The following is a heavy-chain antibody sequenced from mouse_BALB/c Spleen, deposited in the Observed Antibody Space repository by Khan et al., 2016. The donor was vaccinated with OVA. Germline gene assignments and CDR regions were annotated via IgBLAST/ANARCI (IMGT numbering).Heavy chain of an antibody. CDR2: IDPENGNT. D-gene: IGHD2-3*01. J-gene: IGHJ3*01. CDR1: GFYIKDYY. CDR3: ARDGYSPCFAY. Sequence: IQLVQSGAELVRPGALVNLSCKVSGFYIKDYYMHWVKQRPEQGLEWIGWIDPENGNTIYDPQIQGKASITSDTSSHTVYLQLSSLASENTAVYYCARDGYSPCFAYWGQGTLVTVSA. V-gene: IGHV14-1*02.